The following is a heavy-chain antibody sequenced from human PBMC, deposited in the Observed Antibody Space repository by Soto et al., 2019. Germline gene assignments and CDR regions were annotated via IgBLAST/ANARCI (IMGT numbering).Heavy chain of an antibody. CDR2: MFYSGVA. J-gene: IGHJ4*02. D-gene: IGHD2-8*01. CDR1: GGFLSKFY. CDR3: ARLVSEFNGHETTYYFDY. Sequence: QVQLQESGPGLVEPSETLSLTCTVSGGFLSKFYWSWVRQTPEGGLAWIGYMFYSGVANYDPALTSRAAISLDMAKNQFSLKLSSVTAADTAVYYSARLVSEFNGHETTYYFDYWGRGTLVTVSS. V-gene: IGHV4-59*01.